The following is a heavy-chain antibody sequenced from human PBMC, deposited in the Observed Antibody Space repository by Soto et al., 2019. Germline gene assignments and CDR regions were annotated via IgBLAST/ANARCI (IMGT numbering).Heavy chain of an antibody. V-gene: IGHV3-21*01. CDR2: ISSTTNYI. CDR1: GFTFTRCS. Sequence: GGSLRLSCAASGFTFTRCSMNWVRQAPGKGLEWVLSISSTTNYIYYADSMKGRFTVSRDNAKNSVYLEMNSLSAEDTAVYYCARESEDLTSNFDYWGQGTLVTVSS. CDR3: ARESEDLTSNFDY. J-gene: IGHJ4*02.